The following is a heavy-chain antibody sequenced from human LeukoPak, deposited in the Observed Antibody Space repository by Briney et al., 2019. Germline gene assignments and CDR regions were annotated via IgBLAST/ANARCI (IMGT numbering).Heavy chain of an antibody. CDR2: ISGSGRST. Sequence: QPGGSLRLSCAASGFTFNSYALTWVRQAPGKGLESVSTISGSGRSTFYAGSVKGRFTISRDNSKNTLYLQMNSLRAEDTAVYYCSKDRAAMGDFDYWGQGTLVNV. CDR1: GFTFNSYA. J-gene: IGHJ4*02. V-gene: IGHV3-23*01. CDR3: SKDRAAMGDFDY. D-gene: IGHD5-18*01.